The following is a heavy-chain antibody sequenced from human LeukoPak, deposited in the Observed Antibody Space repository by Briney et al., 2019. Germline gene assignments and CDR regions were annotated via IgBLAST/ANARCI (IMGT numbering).Heavy chain of an antibody. Sequence: GGSLRLSCAASGFTFSSYWMHWVRQVPGKGLVWVSRINGDGSSTGYADSVKGRFTISRDNAKNTLYLQMNSLRAEDTAVYYCARGLVVVTAIPGYWGQGTLVTVSS. CDR3: ARGLVVVTAIPGY. CDR1: GFTFSSYW. CDR2: INGDGSST. D-gene: IGHD2-21*02. V-gene: IGHV3-74*01. J-gene: IGHJ4*02.